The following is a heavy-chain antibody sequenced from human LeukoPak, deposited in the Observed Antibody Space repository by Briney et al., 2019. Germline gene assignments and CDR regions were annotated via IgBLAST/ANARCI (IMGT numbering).Heavy chain of an antibody. D-gene: IGHD5-18*01. CDR1: RFTFSSYA. CDR2: ISGSGDTT. J-gene: IGHJ3*02. V-gene: IGHV3-23*01. Sequence: PGGSLRVSCAASRFTFSSYAMSWVRQAPGNGLEWVSAISGSGDTTYYADSVKGRFTISRDNSKNTLYLQMNSLRAEDTAVYYCAKDMRYSYGYPDAFDIWGQGTMVTVSS. CDR3: AKDMRYSYGYPDAFDI.